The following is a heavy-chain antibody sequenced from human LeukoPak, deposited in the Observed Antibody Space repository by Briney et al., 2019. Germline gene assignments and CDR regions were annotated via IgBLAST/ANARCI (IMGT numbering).Heavy chain of an antibody. CDR1: GYTFTDYY. CDR2: INPNSGDT. D-gene: IGHD3-10*01. CDR3: ARDHRFGELPQH. Sequence: ASVKVSCKASGYTFTDYYILWVRQAPGQGPEWMGWINPNSGDTNYAQKLQGRVTMTTDTSTSTAYMELRSLRSDDTAVYYCARDHRFGELPQHWGQGTLVTVSS. J-gene: IGHJ4*02. V-gene: IGHV1-18*04.